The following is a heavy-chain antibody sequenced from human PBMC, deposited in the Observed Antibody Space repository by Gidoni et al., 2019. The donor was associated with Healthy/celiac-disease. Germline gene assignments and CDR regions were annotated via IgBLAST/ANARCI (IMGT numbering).Heavy chain of an antibody. Sequence: QLQLQESGPGLVKPSETLSLTCTVAGGSISSSSYYWGWIRQPPGKGLEWIGSIYYSRSTYYNPSFKSRVTISVDTSKNQFSLKLSSVTAADTAVYYCASYSLALGGFDPWGQGTLVTVSS. CDR2: IYYSRST. D-gene: IGHD7-27*01. J-gene: IGHJ5*02. CDR3: ASYSLALGGFDP. CDR1: GGSISSSSYY. V-gene: IGHV4-39*01.